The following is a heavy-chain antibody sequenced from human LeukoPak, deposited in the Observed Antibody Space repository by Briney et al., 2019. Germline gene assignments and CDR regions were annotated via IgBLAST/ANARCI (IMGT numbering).Heavy chain of an antibody. Sequence: GASVKVSCKASGYTFTSYGISWVRQAPGQGLEWMGWISAYNGNTNYAQKLQGRVTMTTDTSTSTAYMELRSLRSDDTAVYYCARGAMVRGPRAWFDPWAREPWSPSPQ. J-gene: IGHJ5*02. CDR2: ISAYNGNT. CDR3: ARGAMVRGPRAWFDP. D-gene: IGHD3-10*01. CDR1: GYTFTSYG. V-gene: IGHV1-18*01.